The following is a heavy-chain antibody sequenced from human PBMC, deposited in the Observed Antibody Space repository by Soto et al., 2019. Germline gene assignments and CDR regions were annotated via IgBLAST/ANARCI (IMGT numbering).Heavy chain of an antibody. J-gene: IGHJ4*02. CDR3: ARAPHDFWSGYSDY. CDR2: IWYDGSNK. V-gene: IGHV3-33*01. CDR1: GFTFSSYG. D-gene: IGHD3-3*01. Sequence: QVQLVESGGGVVQPGRSLRLSCAASGFTFSSYGVHWVRQAPGKGLEWVAVIWYDGSNKYYADSVKGRFTISRDNSKNTLYLQMNSLRAEDTAVYYCARAPHDFWSGYSDYWGQGTLVTVSS.